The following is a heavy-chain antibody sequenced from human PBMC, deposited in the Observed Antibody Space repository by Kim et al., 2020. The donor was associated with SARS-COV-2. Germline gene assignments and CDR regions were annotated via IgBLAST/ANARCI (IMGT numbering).Heavy chain of an antibody. V-gene: IGHV3-30*01. Sequence: YADSVKGRFTISRDNSKNTLYLQMNSLRAEDTAVYYCARDVPGGGMAFDIWGQGTMVTVSS. J-gene: IGHJ3*02. CDR3: ARDVPGGGMAFDI. D-gene: IGHD3-16*01.